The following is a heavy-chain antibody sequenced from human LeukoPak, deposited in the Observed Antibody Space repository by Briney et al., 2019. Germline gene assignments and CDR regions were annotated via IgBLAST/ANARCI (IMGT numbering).Heavy chain of an antibody. J-gene: IGHJ4*02. Sequence: SDTLSLTCTVSGGSISSYHWGWVRQSPGKGLEWIGTLYNSDITNYNPSLKRRATISAYASKNQLCLALSSVTAADTAVYFWASAKQWLAFDCWGQGTLVTVSS. CDR2: LYNSDIT. CDR1: GGSISSYH. D-gene: IGHD6-19*01. CDR3: ASAKQWLAFDC. V-gene: IGHV4-59*08.